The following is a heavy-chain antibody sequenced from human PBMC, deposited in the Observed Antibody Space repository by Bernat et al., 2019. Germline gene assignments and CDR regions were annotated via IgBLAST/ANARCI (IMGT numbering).Heavy chain of an antibody. D-gene: IGHD6-6*01. CDR1: EFTFSSAA. CDR2: ISNDGYNK. CDR3: AREYSSSSGLDY. J-gene: IGHJ4*02. Sequence: QVQLVESGGGVVQPGRSLRLSCVASEFTFSSAAMHWVRQAPGKGLEWVAIISNDGYNKYYADSVKGRFTISRDNSKNTLYLQMNSLRAEDTAVYYCAREYSSSSGLDYWGQGTLVTVSS. V-gene: IGHV3-30-3*01.